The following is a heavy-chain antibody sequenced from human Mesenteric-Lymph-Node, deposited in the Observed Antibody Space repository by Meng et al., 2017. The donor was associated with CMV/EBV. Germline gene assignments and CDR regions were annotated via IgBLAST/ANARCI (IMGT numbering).Heavy chain of an antibody. D-gene: IGHD2-2*01. Sequence: SLKISCAASGFRLDEYPMHWVRQAPGKGLEWVSGISWNSGIIGYADSVKGRFTISRDNAKNSVYLQMNSLRVEDTAVYYCVKGMGGVDQLLYFDYWGQGTVVTVSS. J-gene: IGHJ4*02. CDR3: VKGMGGVDQLLYFDY. CDR2: ISWNSGII. V-gene: IGHV3-9*01. CDR1: GFRLDEYP.